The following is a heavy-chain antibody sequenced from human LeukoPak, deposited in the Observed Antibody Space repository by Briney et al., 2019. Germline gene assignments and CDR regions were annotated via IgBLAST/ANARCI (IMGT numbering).Heavy chain of an antibody. Sequence: GESLKISFQGSGXSFTSYCIGWVRQLPGKGLEWMGIIYPGDSETRYTPSFQGQVSISADKSISTAYLQWTSLKASDTAMYYCATTSRYFDYWGQGTLVTVSS. CDR2: IYPGDSET. CDR1: GXSFTSYC. J-gene: IGHJ4*02. V-gene: IGHV5-51*01. CDR3: ATTSRYFDY. D-gene: IGHD6-6*01.